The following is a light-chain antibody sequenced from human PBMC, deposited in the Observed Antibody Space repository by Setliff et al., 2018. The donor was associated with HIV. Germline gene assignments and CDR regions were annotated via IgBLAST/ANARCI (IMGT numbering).Light chain of an antibody. J-gene: IGLJ3*02. V-gene: IGLV7-46*01. CDR2: NTD. CDR3: LLSYDNVRV. CDR1: TGTVTSGHF. Sequence: QAVVTQESSLAVSPGATVTLTCESSTGTVTSGHFPYWFQQKPGQAPRALIYNTDVKHPWTPARFSGSLLGGKAALTLSGAQPEDEAEYYCLLSYDNVRVFGGGTKVTVL.